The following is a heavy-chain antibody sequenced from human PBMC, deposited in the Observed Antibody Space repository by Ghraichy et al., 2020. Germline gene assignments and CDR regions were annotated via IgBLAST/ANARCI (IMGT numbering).Heavy chain of an antibody. CDR1: GFSLSTSGVG. CDR3: AHRGGAMAAAGFDY. V-gene: IGHV2-5*02. D-gene: IGHD6-13*01. Sequence: SGPTLVKPTQTLTLTCTFSGFSLSTSGVGVGWIRQPPGKALEWLALIYWDDDKRYSPSLKSRLTITKDTSKNQVVLTMTNMDPVDTATYYCAHRGGAMAAAGFDYWGQGTLVTVSS. J-gene: IGHJ4*02. CDR2: IYWDDDK.